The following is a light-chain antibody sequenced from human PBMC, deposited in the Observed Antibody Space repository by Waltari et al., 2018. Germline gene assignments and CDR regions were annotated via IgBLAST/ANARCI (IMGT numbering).Light chain of an antibody. CDR1: QSVLYSANNKDY. J-gene: IGKJ2*01. Sequence: DIVMTQSPDFLAVSLGERATINCKSSQSVLYSANNKDYLAWYQQKPGQPPKLLIYWASTRESGVPDRFSGSGSGTDFTLTISSLQAEDVAVYYCQLYDISPMYTFGQGTNLQIK. CDR3: QLYDISPMYT. V-gene: IGKV4-1*01. CDR2: WAS.